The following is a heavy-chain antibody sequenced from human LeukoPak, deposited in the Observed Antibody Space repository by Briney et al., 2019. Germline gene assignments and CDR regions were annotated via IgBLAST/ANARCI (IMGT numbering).Heavy chain of an antibody. V-gene: IGHV1-18*01. Sequence: VSVKVSCKASGDTFTSYGISWVRQAPGQGLECMGWISAYNGNTNYAQKLQGRVTMTTDTSTSTAYMELRSLRSDDTAVYYCARDHCGGDCAQHWGQGTLVTVSS. D-gene: IGHD2-21*01. CDR3: ARDHCGGDCAQH. CDR1: GDTFTSYG. J-gene: IGHJ1*01. CDR2: ISAYNGNT.